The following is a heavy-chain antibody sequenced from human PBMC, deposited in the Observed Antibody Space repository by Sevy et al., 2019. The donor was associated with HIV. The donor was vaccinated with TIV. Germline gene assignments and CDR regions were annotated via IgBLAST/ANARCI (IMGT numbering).Heavy chain of an antibody. CDR2: ITDSRST. Sequence: SETLSLTCSVTGGSIRRGDYFWGWIRQSPGKGLEWIGSITDSRSTYYYPSLKSRVTMSVDTSKNQFPLKLSSVTAADTAVHYCARLRGGYGNGWFYYYMDVWGKGTTVTVSS. D-gene: IGHD3-10*01. CDR3: ARLRGGYGNGWFYYYMDV. J-gene: IGHJ6*03. V-gene: IGHV4-39*01. CDR1: GGSIRRGDYF.